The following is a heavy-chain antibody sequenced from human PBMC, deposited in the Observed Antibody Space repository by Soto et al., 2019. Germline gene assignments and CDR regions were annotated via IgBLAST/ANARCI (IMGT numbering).Heavy chain of an antibody. CDR3: ASGRCSYGRYFDY. CDR2: ISSDGTKE. CDR1: CISLNNYN. Sequence: RGSLRLSCAVSCISLNNYNFHWVRHTPCRGLEWGAFISSDGTKERHADSVKGRFTISRDLSKNTLFLQMTSLTPADTAVYYCASGRCSYGRYFDYWGHGPLVTVSS. V-gene: IGHV3-30*14. D-gene: IGHD5-18*01. J-gene: IGHJ4*01.